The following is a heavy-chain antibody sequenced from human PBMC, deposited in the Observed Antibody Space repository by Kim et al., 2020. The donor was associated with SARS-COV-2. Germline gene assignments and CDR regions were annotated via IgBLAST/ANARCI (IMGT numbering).Heavy chain of an antibody. D-gene: IGHD6-13*01. CDR2: ICSGGST. CDR1: GFTVSNIC. V-gene: IGHV3-66*01. Sequence: GGSLRLSCAASGFTVSNICMSWVRQAPGKGLEWVAVICSGGSTNFAGAAKGRFTISSDNSKNKPHLLINSLRTEDTAVDYYATEALPRIAAAGTGDYYY. J-gene: IGHJ6*01. CDR3: ATEALPRIAAAGTGDYYY.